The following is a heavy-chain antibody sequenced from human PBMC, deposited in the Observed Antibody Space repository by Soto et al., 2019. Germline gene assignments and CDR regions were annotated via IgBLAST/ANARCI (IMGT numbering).Heavy chain of an antibody. D-gene: IGHD1-1*01. V-gene: IGHV4-39*01. CDR1: GGSISNSDYF. J-gene: IGHJ4*02. CDR3: ASQLESTTYFDY. Sequence: LQLQESGPGLVKPSETLSLTCTVSGGSISNSDYFWAWMRQPPGKGLEWVGTISHTGSPRYNPSLKIRVTISVDTSKNQFSLRLPSVTAADTAVFYCASQLESTTYFDYWGRGTLVTVSS. CDR2: ISHTGSP.